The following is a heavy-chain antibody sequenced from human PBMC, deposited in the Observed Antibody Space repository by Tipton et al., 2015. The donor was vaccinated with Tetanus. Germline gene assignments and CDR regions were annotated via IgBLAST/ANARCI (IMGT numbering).Heavy chain of an antibody. Sequence: TLSLTCTVSGASVSSAGYYWTWIRQPPGKGLEWIGYIYDSGSTNYNPSLKSRVTMSVDTSKNHFSLRLNSVSTTDTAVYYCARAYSGSWYPDLRLDYWGQGVPVTVSS. J-gene: IGHJ4*02. V-gene: IGHV4-61*03. CDR3: ARAYSGSWYPDLRLDY. CDR2: IYDSGST. D-gene: IGHD6-13*01. CDR1: GASVSSAGYY.